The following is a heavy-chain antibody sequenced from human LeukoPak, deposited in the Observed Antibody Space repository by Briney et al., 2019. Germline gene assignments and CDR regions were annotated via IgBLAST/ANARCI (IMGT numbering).Heavy chain of an antibody. J-gene: IGHJ4*02. CDR1: GYTFTSYY. CDR2: INPSGGST. V-gene: IGHV1-46*01. CDR3: ARDKWEWELSGYFDY. Sequence: ASVKVSCKASGYTFTSYYMHWVRQAPGQGLEWMGIINPSGGSTSYAQKFQGRVTMTRDTSTSTVYMELSSLRSEDTAVYYCARDKWEWELSGYFDYWGQGTLVTVSS. D-gene: IGHD1-26*01.